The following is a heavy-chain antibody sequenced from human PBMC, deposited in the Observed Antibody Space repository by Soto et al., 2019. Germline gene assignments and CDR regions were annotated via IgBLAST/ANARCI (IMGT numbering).Heavy chain of an antibody. CDR2: ISWNSGSI. D-gene: IGHD2-15*01. CDR3: ATLVGNDAFDI. CDR1: GFTFDDYA. V-gene: IGHV3-9*01. Sequence: EVQLVESGGGLVQPGRSLRLSCAASGFTFDDYAMHWVRQAPGKGLEWVSGISWNSGSIGYADSVKGRFTISRDNAKNSLYLQMNSLRAEDTALYYCATLVGNDAFDIWGQGTMVTVSS. J-gene: IGHJ3*02.